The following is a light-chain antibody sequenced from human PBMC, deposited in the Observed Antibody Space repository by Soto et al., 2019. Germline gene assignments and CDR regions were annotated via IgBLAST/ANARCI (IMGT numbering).Light chain of an antibody. CDR3: QHYQSGHPIT. Sequence: EILLTQSPDTLSLSPWERATLSCSAAQSVGTRLAWYQHKTGQAPRLLISGASSRATGIPDRFTGSGSETSSTLTISRLEPEDFALYYCQHYQSGHPITFGQGTRLEIK. CDR1: QSVGTR. J-gene: IGKJ5*01. V-gene: IGKV3-20*01. CDR2: GAS.